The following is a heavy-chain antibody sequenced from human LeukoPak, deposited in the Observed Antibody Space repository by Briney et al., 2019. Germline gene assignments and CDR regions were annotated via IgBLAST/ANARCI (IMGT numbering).Heavy chain of an antibody. CDR2: IYYSGST. V-gene: IGHV4-59*12. CDR1: GGSINSYY. CDR3: AREGSGYSTNFDY. J-gene: IGHJ4*02. D-gene: IGHD3-3*01. Sequence: PSETLSLPCTVSGGSINSYYWSWIRQPPGKGLEWIGYIYYSGSTNYNPSLKGRVTISVETSKNQFSLKLSSLTAADTAVYFCAREGSGYSTNFDYWGQGTLVTVSS.